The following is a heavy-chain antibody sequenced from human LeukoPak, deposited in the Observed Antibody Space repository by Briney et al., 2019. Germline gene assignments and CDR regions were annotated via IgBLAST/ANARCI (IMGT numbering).Heavy chain of an antibody. CDR1: GFTFDDYG. Sequence: GGSLRLSCAASGFTFDDYGMHWVRQAPGKGLEGVSLISGDGGSTYQADSVKGRFTISRDNSKNSLYLQMNSLRTEDTALYYCAKDMGGSGRNWASNWFDPWGQGTLVTVSS. CDR2: ISGDGGST. J-gene: IGHJ5*02. V-gene: IGHV3-43*02. CDR3: AKDMGGSGRNWASNWFDP. D-gene: IGHD1-26*01.